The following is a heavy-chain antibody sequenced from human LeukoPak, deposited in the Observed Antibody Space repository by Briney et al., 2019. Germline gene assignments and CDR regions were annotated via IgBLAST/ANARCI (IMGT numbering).Heavy chain of an antibody. CDR1: GFTFSSYA. D-gene: IGHD3-10*01. Sequence: GGSLRLSCAASGFTFSSYAMHGVRQAPGKGLEWVAVISYDGSNKYYADSVKGRFTISRDNSKNKLYLQMNSLRAEDTAVYYCARDLYGSFDYWGQGTLVTVSS. CDR3: ARDLYGSFDY. CDR2: ISYDGSNK. J-gene: IGHJ4*02. V-gene: IGHV3-30-3*01.